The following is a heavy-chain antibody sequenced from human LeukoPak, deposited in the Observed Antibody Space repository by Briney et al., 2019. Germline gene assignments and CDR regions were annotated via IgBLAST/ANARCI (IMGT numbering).Heavy chain of an antibody. CDR1: GFTFSSYG. CDR3: AKDSCSSNSCPIEY. CDR2: LSYDGSNK. J-gene: IGHJ4*02. D-gene: IGHD2-2*01. Sequence: PGRSLRLSCAASGFTFSSYGMHWVRQAPGKGLEWVAVLSYDGSNKYYADSVKGRFTISRDNSKNTLYLQMNSLRAEDTAVYYCAKDSCSSNSCPIEYWGQGTLVTVSS. V-gene: IGHV3-30*18.